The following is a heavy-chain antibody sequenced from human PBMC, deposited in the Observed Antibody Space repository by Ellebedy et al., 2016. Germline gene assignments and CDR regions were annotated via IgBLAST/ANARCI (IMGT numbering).Heavy chain of an antibody. CDR1: GFTFDDYA. D-gene: IGHD3-3*01. CDR2: ISGSGGST. V-gene: IGHV3-23*01. Sequence: GGSLRLXXAASGFTFDDYAMHWVRQAPGKGLEWVSAISGSGGSTYYADSVKGRFTISRDNSKNTLYLQMNSLRAEDTAVYYCAKSLERGIYYDFWSGSYFDYWGQGTLVTVSS. J-gene: IGHJ4*02. CDR3: AKSLERGIYYDFWSGSYFDY.